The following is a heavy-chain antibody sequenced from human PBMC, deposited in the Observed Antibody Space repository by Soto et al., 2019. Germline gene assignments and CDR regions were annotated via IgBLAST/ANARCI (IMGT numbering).Heavy chain of an antibody. CDR2: VSYDGSNK. V-gene: IGHV3-30-3*01. CDR3: ARDAFSGGWYYFDY. D-gene: IGHD6-19*01. CDR1: GFTFSNYA. Sequence: QVQLVESGGGVVQPGRSLRLSCAASGFTFSNYAMYWVRQAPGKGLEWVAVVSYDGSNKYYADSVKGRFTISRDNSKNTLYVQMNSLRPEDTAVYYCARDAFSGGWYYFDYWGQGTLVTVSS. J-gene: IGHJ4*02.